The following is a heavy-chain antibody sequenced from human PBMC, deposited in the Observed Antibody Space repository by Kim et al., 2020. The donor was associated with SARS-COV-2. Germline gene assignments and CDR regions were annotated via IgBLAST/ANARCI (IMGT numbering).Heavy chain of an antibody. Sequence: GGSLRLSCAASGFTFSSYSMNWVRQAPGKGLEWVSSISSSSSYIYYADSVKGRFTISRDNAKNSLYLQMNSLRAEDTAVYYCARLNIAAAGIGFGGGMDVWGQGTTVTVSS. CDR3: ARLNIAAAGIGFGGGMDV. CDR2: ISSSSSYI. V-gene: IGHV3-21*01. CDR1: GFTFSSYS. D-gene: IGHD6-13*01. J-gene: IGHJ6*02.